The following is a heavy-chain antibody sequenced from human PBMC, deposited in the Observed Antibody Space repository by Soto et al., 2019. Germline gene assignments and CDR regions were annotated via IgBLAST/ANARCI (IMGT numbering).Heavy chain of an antibody. D-gene: IGHD3-10*01. V-gene: IGHV1-18*04. J-gene: IGHJ5*02. CDR3: ARDPQYYYGSGSYYNPNWFDP. CDR2: INPYSGNT. CDR1: GYTFTGYY. Sequence: ASVKVSCKASGYTFTGYYMHWVRQAPGQGLEWMGWINPYSGNTNYAQKLQGRVTMTTDTSTSTAYMELRSLRSDDTAVYYCARDPQYYYGSGSYYNPNWFDPWGQGTLVTVSS.